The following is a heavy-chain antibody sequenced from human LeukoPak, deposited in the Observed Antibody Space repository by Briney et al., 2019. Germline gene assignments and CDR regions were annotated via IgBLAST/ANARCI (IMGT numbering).Heavy chain of an antibody. Sequence: GGSLRLSCAASGFTFSSYAMNWVRQAPGKGLEWVADVSRNGADTYYADSVKGRFTISRDNAENSLSLQMNSLRAEDTAVYYCARRYCSSTSCTLDYWGQGTLVTVSS. CDR2: VSRNGADT. CDR1: GFTFSSYA. V-gene: IGHV3-21*01. CDR3: ARRYCSSTSCTLDY. J-gene: IGHJ4*02. D-gene: IGHD2-2*01.